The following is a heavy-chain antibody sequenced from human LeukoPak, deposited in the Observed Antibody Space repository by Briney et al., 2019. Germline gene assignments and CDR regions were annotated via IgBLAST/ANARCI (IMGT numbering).Heavy chain of an antibody. CDR3: ARAVSGRFDY. V-gene: IGHV4-59*08. CDR1: GGSMSPYH. J-gene: IGHJ4*02. CDR2: IYYSGST. Sequence: SETLSLTCTVAGGSMSPYHWGWIRQPPGKGLEWTGYIYYSGSTNYNPSLNSRVTISVDTSKNQFSLRLSSVTAADTATYYCARAVSGRFDYWGQGTLVTVSS. D-gene: IGHD6-19*01.